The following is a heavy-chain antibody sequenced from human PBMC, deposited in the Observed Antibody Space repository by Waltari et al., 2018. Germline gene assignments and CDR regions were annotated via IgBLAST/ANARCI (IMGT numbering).Heavy chain of an antibody. CDR3: ARGRRSLAAAGPCYFDY. V-gene: IGHV4-34*01. CDR1: GGSFSGYY. J-gene: IGHJ4*02. Sequence: QVQLQQWGAGLLKPSETLSLTCAVYGGSFSGYYWSWIRQPPGKGLEWIGEINHSGSTNYNPSLKRRVTISVDTSKIQFSLKLSSVTAADTAVYYCARGRRSLAAAGPCYFDYWGQGTLVTVSS. CDR2: INHSGST. D-gene: IGHD6-13*01.